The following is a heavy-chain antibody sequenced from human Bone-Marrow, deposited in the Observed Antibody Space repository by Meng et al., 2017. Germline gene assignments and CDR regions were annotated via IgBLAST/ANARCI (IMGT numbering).Heavy chain of an antibody. CDR1: GFTFSSYW. Sequence: GGSLRLSCAASGFTFSSYWMSWVRQAPGKGLEWVANIKQDGSEKYYVDSVKGRFTISRDNAKNSLYLQMNSLRAEDTAVYYCARSSYDILTGYYYWGQGTQVTVAS. J-gene: IGHJ4*02. CDR2: IKQDGSEK. D-gene: IGHD3-9*01. CDR3: ARSSYDILTGYYY. V-gene: IGHV3-7*01.